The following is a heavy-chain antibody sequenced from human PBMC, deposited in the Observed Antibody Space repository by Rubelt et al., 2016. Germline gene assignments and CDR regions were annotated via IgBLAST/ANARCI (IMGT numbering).Heavy chain of an antibody. V-gene: IGHV3-23*01. D-gene: IGHD2-21*02. CDR2: IRRGGDT. CDR3: ANPACTGDCLPTVDY. CDR1: GFTFSTYA. Sequence: EVQLLESGGGSVQPGGSLRLSCAASGFTFSTYAMSWVRQAPGKGLEWVSSIRRGGDTYYADSVKGRFTISRDNSKNTLYLQMNGLRAGDTAVYYCANPACTGDCLPTVDYWGQGTLVTVSS. J-gene: IGHJ4*02.